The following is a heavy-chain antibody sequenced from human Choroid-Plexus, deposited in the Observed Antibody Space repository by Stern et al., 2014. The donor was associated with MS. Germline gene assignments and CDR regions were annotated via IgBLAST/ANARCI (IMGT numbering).Heavy chain of an antibody. D-gene: IGHD2/OR15-2a*01. CDR1: GFTFGSCA. CDR2: VSYDGSKK. V-gene: IGHV3-30*18. CDR3: AKDRHYLTYFFDH. J-gene: IGHJ5*02. Sequence: VQLVESGGGVVQPGRPLRLSCVASGFTFGSCAMHWVRQAPGKGLERVAVVSYDGSKKYYADSVKGRFTISRDNSQNTLYMQMSSLRPEDTAVYYCAKDRHYLTYFFDHWGQGSLVTVSS.